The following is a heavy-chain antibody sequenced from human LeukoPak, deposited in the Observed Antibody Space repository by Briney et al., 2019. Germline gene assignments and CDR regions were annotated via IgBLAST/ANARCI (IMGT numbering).Heavy chain of an antibody. V-gene: IGHV4-59*12. CDR3: ARDRKAAAGTRWFDP. D-gene: IGHD6-13*01. Sequence: SETLSLTCSVSGDSITGYYWGWIRQPPGKGLEWIGNIYYTGNTNYNPSLKSRVTISVDTSKNQFSLKLSSVTAADTAVYYCARDRKAAAGTRWFDPWGQGTLVTVSS. CDR1: GDSITGYY. J-gene: IGHJ5*02. CDR2: IYYTGNT.